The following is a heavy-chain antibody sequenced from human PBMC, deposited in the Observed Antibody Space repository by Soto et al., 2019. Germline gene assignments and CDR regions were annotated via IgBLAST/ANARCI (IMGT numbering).Heavy chain of an antibody. D-gene: IGHD3-10*01. J-gene: IGHJ4*02. Sequence: QVQLQESGPGLVKASQTLSLTCTVSGDSINSGDYYWSWLRQPPGKGLEWIGYIDYSGTTSYNPSLQSSVIISVDPSKTQFSLKVSSVTGAGTAVYYCARSYSYGSGRFDYWGQGNFVTVSS. CDR2: IDYSGTT. CDR3: ARSYSYGSGRFDY. CDR1: GDSINSGDYY. V-gene: IGHV4-30-4*01.